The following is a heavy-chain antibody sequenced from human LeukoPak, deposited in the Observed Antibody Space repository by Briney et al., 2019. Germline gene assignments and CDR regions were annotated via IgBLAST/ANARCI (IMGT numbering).Heavy chain of an antibody. CDR1: GFTFDVYA. J-gene: IGHJ5*02. Sequence: PGGSLRLSCVASGFTFDVYAMHWVRQAPGKGLEWVSGISGNSGSIGYADSVKGRFTVSRDNAKNSLYLQMNSLKAEDTALYYCARWGYYYGSVNYYGGGFDPWGQGALVTVSS. V-gene: IGHV3-9*01. CDR2: ISGNSGSI. CDR3: ARWGYYYGSVNYYGGGFDP. D-gene: IGHD3-10*01.